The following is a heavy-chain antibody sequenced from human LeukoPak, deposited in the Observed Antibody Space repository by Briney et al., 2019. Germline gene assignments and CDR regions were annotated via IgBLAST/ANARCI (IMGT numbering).Heavy chain of an antibody. CDR1: GFTFSSYA. J-gene: IGHJ4*02. D-gene: IGHD6-13*01. CDR2: ISYDGSNK. CDR3: ALPAFGTSFDY. Sequence: GRSLRLSCAASGFTFSSYAMHWVRQAPGKGLEWVAVISYDGSNKYYADSVKGRFTISRDNSKNTLYLQMNSLRAEDTAVYYCALPAFGTSFDYWGQGTLVTVSS. V-gene: IGHV3-30*04.